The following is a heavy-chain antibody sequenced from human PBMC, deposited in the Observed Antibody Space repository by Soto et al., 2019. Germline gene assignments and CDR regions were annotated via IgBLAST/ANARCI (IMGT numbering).Heavy chain of an antibody. CDR2: IYYSGST. CDR1: GGSISSYY. V-gene: IGHV4-59*01. Sequence: SETLSLTCTVSGGSISSYYWSWIRQPPGKGLEWIGYIYYSGSTNYNPSLKSRVTISVDTSKNQFSLKLSSVTAADTAVYYCVRDINHYSYYYGMDVWGQGTTVTVSS. J-gene: IGHJ6*02. CDR3: VRDINHYSYYYGMDV.